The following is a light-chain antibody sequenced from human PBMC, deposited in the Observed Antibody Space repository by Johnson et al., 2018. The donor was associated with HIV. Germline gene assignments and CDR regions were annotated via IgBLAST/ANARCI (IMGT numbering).Light chain of an antibody. CDR2: ENN. V-gene: IGLV1-51*02. Sequence: QPVLTQPPSVSAAPGQKVTISCSGSSSNIGNNYVSWYQQLPGTAPKLLIYENNKRPSGIPDRFSGSKSGTSATLGITGLQTGDAADYYCGTWDSSLSADVVGTGTKVTVL. CDR1: SSNIGNNY. J-gene: IGLJ1*01. CDR3: GTWDSSLSADV.